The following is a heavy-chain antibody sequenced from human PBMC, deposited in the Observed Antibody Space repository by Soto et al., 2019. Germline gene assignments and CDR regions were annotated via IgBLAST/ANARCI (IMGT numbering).Heavy chain of an antibody. Sequence: QVQLVQSGAEVKKPGSSVKVSCKASGGTFSSYTISWVRQAPGQGLEWMGRIIPILGIANYAQKFQGRVTIPADKATSTAYMELSSLRSEDTAVYYCARDHITMVRGVIIHGMDVWGQGTTVTVSS. D-gene: IGHD3-10*01. CDR1: GGTFSSYT. CDR3: ARDHITMVRGVIIHGMDV. J-gene: IGHJ6*02. V-gene: IGHV1-69*08. CDR2: IIPILGIA.